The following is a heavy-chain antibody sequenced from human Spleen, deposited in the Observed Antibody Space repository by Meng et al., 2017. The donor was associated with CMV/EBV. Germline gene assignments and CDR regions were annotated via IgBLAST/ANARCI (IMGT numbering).Heavy chain of an antibody. Sequence: SGYTFVDFYIHWIQQAPGKGPKWMGLLDPEDGATIYAEEFQDRVTITTDESTSTAYMELSSLRSEDTAVYYCARADNGGNGELSFDYWGQGTLVTVSS. V-gene: IGHV1-69-2*01. D-gene: IGHD4-23*01. CDR3: ARADNGGNGELSFDY. J-gene: IGHJ4*02. CDR1: GYTFVDFY. CDR2: LDPEDGAT.